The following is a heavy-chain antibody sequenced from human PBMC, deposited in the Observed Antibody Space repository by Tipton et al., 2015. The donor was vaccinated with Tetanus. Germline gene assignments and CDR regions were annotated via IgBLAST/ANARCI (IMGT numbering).Heavy chain of an antibody. V-gene: IGHV4-30-2*01. CDR2: ISHSGRT. J-gene: IGHJ4*02. D-gene: IGHD3-22*01. CDR1: GGSVSNGGYS. Sequence: TLSLTCAASGGSVSNGGYSWSWIRQPPGKGLECIGYISHSGRTYYNPSLNSRVTISLDRSKNQFSLKLTSVTAADTAVYYCARDSYYSSRWSFADYWGQGTPVTVSS. CDR3: ARDSYYSSRWSFADY.